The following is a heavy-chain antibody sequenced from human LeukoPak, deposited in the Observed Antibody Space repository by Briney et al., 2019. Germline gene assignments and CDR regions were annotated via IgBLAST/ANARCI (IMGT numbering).Heavy chain of an antibody. Sequence: SVTVSFKGSVYTFTSYDINWVGQAGGKGLEWMGWMNPNSGNTGYAQKFQGRVTMTRNTSISTAYMELSSLRSEDTAVYYCARGEEVDPWGQGTLVTVSS. CDR1: VYTFTSYD. J-gene: IGHJ5*02. V-gene: IGHV1-8*01. CDR3: ARGEEVDP. CDR2: MNPNSGNT.